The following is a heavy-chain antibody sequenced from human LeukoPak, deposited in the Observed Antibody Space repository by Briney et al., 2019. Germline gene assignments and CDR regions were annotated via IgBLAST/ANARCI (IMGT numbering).Heavy chain of an antibody. CDR1: GFTFSSYG. D-gene: IGHD5-12*01. J-gene: IGHJ4*02. CDR2: IRYDGSNK. CDR3: AKDYRLWYGYSGYDAFDY. Sequence: GGSLRLSCAASGFTFSSYGMHWVRQAPGKGLEWVAFIRYDGSNKYYADSVKGRFTISRDNSKNTLYLQMSSLRAEDTAVYYCAKDYRLWYGYSGYDAFDYWGQGTLVTVSS. V-gene: IGHV3-30*02.